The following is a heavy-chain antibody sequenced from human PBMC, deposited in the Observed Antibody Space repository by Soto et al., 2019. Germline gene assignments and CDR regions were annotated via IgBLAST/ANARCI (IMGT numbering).Heavy chain of an antibody. Sequence: QVQLVESGGGVVQPGTSLRLSCAASRLTLSSYYMHWVRQAPGKGLEWVALTWSDASREFYADSVKGRFSISRDNSKYTLFLQMNGLRVEDTAVYYCAGEPRGGAYDMDVWGQGTTVTVSS. D-gene: IGHD3-16*01. V-gene: IGHV3-33*01. CDR3: AGEPRGGAYDMDV. CDR1: RLTLSSYY. CDR2: TWSDASRE. J-gene: IGHJ6*02.